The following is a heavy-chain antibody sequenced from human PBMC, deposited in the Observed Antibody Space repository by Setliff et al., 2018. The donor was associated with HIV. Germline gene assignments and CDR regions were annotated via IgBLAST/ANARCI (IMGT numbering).Heavy chain of an antibody. CDR3: ARGVTRDSIGYYRDEYFQH. CDR1: GYRFNEYG. Sequence: ASVKVSCKASGYRFNEYGISWVRQAPGQGLEWMGWISPYNGDTRYAQKVQGRVTLTTDTSTSTAYMELRTLRSDDTAVYYCARGVTRDSIGYYRDEYFQHWGQGTLVTVSS. V-gene: IGHV1-18*01. D-gene: IGHD3-22*01. CDR2: ISPYNGDT. J-gene: IGHJ1*01.